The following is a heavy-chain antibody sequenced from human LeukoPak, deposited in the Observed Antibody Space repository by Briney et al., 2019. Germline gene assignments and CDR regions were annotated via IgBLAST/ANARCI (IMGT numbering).Heavy chain of an antibody. CDR1: GFDFSTYA. J-gene: IGHJ5*02. CDR3: SRDRLGGLDL. D-gene: IGHD5-12*01. V-gene: IGHV3-21*01. Sequence: GGSLRFSCAASGFDFSTYAINWVRQAPGKGLEWVSSISTMSNYIFYGDSVKGRFTISRDNAKNSVYLQMNSLRPEDTAVYYCSRDRLGGLDLWGQGTLVTVSS. CDR2: ISTMSNYI.